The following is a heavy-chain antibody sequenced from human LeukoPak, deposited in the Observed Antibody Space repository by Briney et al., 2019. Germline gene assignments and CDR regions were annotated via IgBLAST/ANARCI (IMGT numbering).Heavy chain of an antibody. CDR1: GYTLTELS. J-gene: IGHJ4*02. V-gene: IGHV1-24*01. CDR3: ATGTTGGYGSGSYFLFDY. Sequence: ASVKVSCKVSGYTLTELSMHWVRQAPGKGLEWMGGFDPEDGETIYAQKFQGRVTMTEDTSTDTAYMELSSLRSEDTAAYYCATGTTGGYGSGSYFLFDYWGQGTLVTVSS. D-gene: IGHD3-10*01. CDR2: FDPEDGET.